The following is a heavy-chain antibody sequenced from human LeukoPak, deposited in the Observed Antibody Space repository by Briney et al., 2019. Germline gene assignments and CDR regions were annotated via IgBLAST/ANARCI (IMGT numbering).Heavy chain of an antibody. CDR2: INHSGST. V-gene: IGHV4-34*01. CDR3: AREGPLDYSNSPTWFDP. CDR1: GGSFSGYY. Sequence: SETLSLTCAVYGGSFSGYYWSWIRQPPGKGLEWIGEINHSGSTNYNPSLKSRVTISVDTSKNQFSLKLSSVTAAATAVYYCAREGPLDYSNSPTWFDPWGQGTLVTVSS. J-gene: IGHJ5*02. D-gene: IGHD4-11*01.